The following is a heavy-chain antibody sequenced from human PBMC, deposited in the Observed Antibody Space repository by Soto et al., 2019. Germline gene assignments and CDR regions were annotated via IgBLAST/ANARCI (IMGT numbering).Heavy chain of an antibody. J-gene: IGHJ6*02. CDR1: GGSIGSSSYY. V-gene: IGHV4-39*01. CDR2: IYYSGST. CDR3: ARLVVVTAIPYYYYGMDV. Sequence: SETLSLTCTVSGGSIGSSSYYWGWIRQPPGKGLEWIGSIYYSGSTYYNPSLKSRVTISVDTSKNQFSLKLSSVTAADTAVYYCARLVVVTAIPYYYYGMDVWGQGTTVTVSS. D-gene: IGHD2-21*02.